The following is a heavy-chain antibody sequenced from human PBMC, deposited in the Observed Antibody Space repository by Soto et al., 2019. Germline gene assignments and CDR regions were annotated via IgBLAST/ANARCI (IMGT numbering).Heavy chain of an antibody. Sequence: QVQLVQSGAEVKKPGSSVKVSCKASGGTFSSYAISWVRQAPGQGLEWMGGIIPIFGTANYAQKFQGRVTITADESTSTDYIELSRQRSEDTAVYYCARYPEYCSGGSCYSGYHYCGMDVWGQGTTVTVSS. CDR2: IIPIFGTA. V-gene: IGHV1-69*19. J-gene: IGHJ6*02. CDR3: ARYPEYCSGGSCYSGYHYCGMDV. CDR1: GGTFSSYA. D-gene: IGHD2-15*01.